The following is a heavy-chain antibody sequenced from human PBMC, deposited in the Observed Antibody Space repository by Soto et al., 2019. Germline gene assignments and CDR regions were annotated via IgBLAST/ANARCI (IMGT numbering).Heavy chain of an antibody. Sequence: ASVKVSCKASGYTFTGCYMHWVRQAPGQGLEWMGWINPNSGGTNYAQKFQGWVTMTRDTSISTAYMELSRLRSDDTAVYYCARGKIVVVPAASPWFDPWGQGTLVTVPQ. J-gene: IGHJ5*02. CDR1: GYTFTGCY. CDR2: INPNSGGT. V-gene: IGHV1-2*04. CDR3: ARGKIVVVPAASPWFDP. D-gene: IGHD2-2*01.